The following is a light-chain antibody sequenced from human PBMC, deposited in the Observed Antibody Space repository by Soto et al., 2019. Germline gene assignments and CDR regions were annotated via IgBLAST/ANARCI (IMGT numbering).Light chain of an antibody. CDR2: EVR. CDR3: CSYTSSSIRV. CDR1: TSDVAYYDL. J-gene: IGLJ3*02. Sequence: QSVLTQPASVSGSPGQSITISCAGTTSDVAYYDLVSWYQQHPGRAPKLIIYEVRNRPSGVSNRLSGSKSGNTASLTISGLQADDEADYYCCSYTSSSIRVFGGGTKVTVL. V-gene: IGLV2-14*02.